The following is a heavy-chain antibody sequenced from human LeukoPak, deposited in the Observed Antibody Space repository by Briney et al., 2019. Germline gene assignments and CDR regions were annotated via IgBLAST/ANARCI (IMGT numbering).Heavy chain of an antibody. CDR2: MYDGGST. J-gene: IGHJ4*02. CDR3: ARHTKEYSGYDSSFDC. CDR1: GFTVSTSF. V-gene: IGHV3-66*04. Sequence: GGSLRLSCAASGFTVSTSFMSWVRQAPGKGLEWVSSMYDGGSTYYADSVQGRFTISRDNSKNTLYLQINSLRAEDTAVYYCARHTKEYSGYDSSFDCWGQGTLVTVSS. D-gene: IGHD5-12*01.